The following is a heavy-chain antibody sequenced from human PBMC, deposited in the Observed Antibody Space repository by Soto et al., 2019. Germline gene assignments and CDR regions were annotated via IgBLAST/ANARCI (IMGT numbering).Heavy chain of an antibody. J-gene: IGHJ4*02. CDR3: ARHETLHGAYDY. V-gene: IGHV4-59*08. Sequence: QVQLQESGPGLVKPSETLSLTCTVSGGSISSYYWSWIRQPPGKGLEWIGYIYYSVSTNYNPSLKSRVTISVDTSKNQFSLKLSSVTAADTAVYYCARHETLHGAYDYWGQGTLVTVSS. D-gene: IGHD4-17*01. CDR1: GGSISSYY. CDR2: IYYSVST.